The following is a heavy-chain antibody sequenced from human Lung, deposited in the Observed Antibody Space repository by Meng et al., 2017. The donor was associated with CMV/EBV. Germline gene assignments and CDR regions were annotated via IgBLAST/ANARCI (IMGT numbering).Heavy chain of an antibody. CDR3: ARDFGSSWYPNWFDP. D-gene: IGHD6-13*01. J-gene: IGHJ5*02. CDR1: GDCITSHY. Sequence: VQLLRAGPGVVEPSDLLSLTRTVSGDCITSHYWSLIRQPAGKGLEWIGRISASGNTRYNPSLKSRVTMSVDTSKNQFSLKLSSVTAADTAVYYCARDFGSSWYPNWFDPWGQGTLVTVSS. V-gene: IGHV4-4*07. CDR2: ISASGNT.